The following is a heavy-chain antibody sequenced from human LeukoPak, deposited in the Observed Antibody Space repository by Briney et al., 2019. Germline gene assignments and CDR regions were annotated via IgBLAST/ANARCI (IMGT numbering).Heavy chain of an antibody. D-gene: IGHD3-3*01. V-gene: IGHV1-69*13. CDR3: ATPITYYAAWSGYSPFDY. J-gene: IGHJ4*02. CDR1: GGTFINFA. Sequence: ASVKVSCKASGGTFINFAFNWVRQAPGQGLEWMGGIIPMSDTTNYAQNFQGRITITADESSRTAYMELSSLRSDDTAVCYCATPITYYAAWSGYSPFDYWGQGTLVTVSS. CDR2: IIPMSDTT.